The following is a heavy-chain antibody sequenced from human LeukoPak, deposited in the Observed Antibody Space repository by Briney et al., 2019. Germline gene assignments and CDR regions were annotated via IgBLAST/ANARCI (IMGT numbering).Heavy chain of an antibody. V-gene: IGHV1-18*01. Sequence: SVKVSCKASGYTFTSYGISWVRQAPGQGLEWMGWISAYNGDTNYAQNLQGRVTMTTDTSTNTAYMELRSLRSDDTAVYYCARDFPGIAMAGTFDYWGQGTLVTVSS. D-gene: IGHD6-19*01. CDR3: ARDFPGIAMAGTFDY. CDR2: ISAYNGDT. CDR1: GYTFTSYG. J-gene: IGHJ4*02.